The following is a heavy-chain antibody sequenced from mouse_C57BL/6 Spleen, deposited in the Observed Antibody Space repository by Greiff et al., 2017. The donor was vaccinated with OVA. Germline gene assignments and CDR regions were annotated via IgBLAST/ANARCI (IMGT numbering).Heavy chain of an antibody. D-gene: IGHD1-1*01. Sequence: VKLQQPGAELARPGSSVKLSCKASGYTFTSYWMHWVKQRPIQGLEWIGNIDPSDSETHYNQKFKDKATLTVDKSSSTAYMQLSSLTSEDSAVYYCARDATVVAGAMDYWGQGTSVTVSS. J-gene: IGHJ4*01. CDR2: IDPSDSET. CDR1: GYTFTSYW. V-gene: IGHV1-52*01. CDR3: ARDATVVAGAMDY.